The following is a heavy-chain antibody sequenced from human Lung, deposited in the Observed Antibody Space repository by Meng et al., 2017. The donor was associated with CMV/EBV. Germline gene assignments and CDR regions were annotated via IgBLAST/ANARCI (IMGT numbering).Heavy chain of an antibody. CDR2: IYWDDDK. D-gene: IGHD2-2*01. J-gene: IGHJ5*02. Sequence: QITLKDYGPTRVKPTTTPTLTWTFSGFSLSTSEVGGGWIRQPPGKALEWLAVIYWDDDKRYSPSLKSRLTITKDTSKNQVVLTLTNMDPVDTATYYCALFTRSWFDPWGQGTLVTVSS. CDR3: ALFTRSWFDP. V-gene: IGHV2-5*02. CDR1: GFSLSTSEVG.